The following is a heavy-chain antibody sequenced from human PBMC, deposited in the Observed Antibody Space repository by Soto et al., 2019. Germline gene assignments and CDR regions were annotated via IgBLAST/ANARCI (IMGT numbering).Heavy chain of an antibody. CDR3: ARDLRVAVAGIYYYYGMDV. CDR2: IHSGGST. V-gene: IGHV3-66*01. J-gene: IGHJ6*02. Sequence: EVQLVESGGGLVQPGGSLRLSCAASGFTVSSNYMSWVRQAPGKGLEWVSVIHSGGSTYYADSVKGRFTISRDNSKNTLYLQMNSLRAEDTAVYYCARDLRVAVAGIYYYYGMDVWGQGTTVTVSS. CDR1: GFTVSSNY. D-gene: IGHD6-19*01.